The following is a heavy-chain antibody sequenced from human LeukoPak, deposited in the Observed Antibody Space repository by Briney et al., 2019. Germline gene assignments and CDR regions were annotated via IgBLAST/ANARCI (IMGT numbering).Heavy chain of an antibody. D-gene: IGHD6-13*01. CDR2: ISGSGGSS. Sequence: GGSLGLSCAASGFTFSSYAMSWVRQAPGKGLEWVSAISGSGGSSYYADSVKGRFTISRDNSKNTLYLQMNSLRAEDTAVYYCAKDGLYSSSWYNYYYYYYMDVWGKGAAVTVSS. V-gene: IGHV3-23*01. CDR3: AKDGLYSSSWYNYYYYYYMDV. J-gene: IGHJ6*03. CDR1: GFTFSSYA.